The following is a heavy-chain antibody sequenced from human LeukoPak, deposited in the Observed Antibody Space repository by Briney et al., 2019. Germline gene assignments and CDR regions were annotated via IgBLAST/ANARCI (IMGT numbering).Heavy chain of an antibody. J-gene: IGHJ4*02. CDR1: GGTFSSYA. CDR3: ARVGVGSREYQDFDY. CDR2: IIPILGIA. Sequence: ASVKVSCKASGGTFSSYAISWVRQAPGQGLEWMGRIIPILGIANYAQKFQGRVTITADKSTSTAYMELSSLRSEDTAVYYCARVGVGSREYQDFDYWGQGTLVTVSS. V-gene: IGHV1-69*04. D-gene: IGHD2-2*01.